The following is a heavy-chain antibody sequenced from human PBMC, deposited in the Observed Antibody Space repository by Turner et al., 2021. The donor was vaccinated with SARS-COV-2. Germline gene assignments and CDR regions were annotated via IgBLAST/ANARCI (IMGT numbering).Heavy chain of an antibody. Sequence: EVQLVESGGGLVKPGGSLRLSCAASGFTFSSYTMDWVRQAPGKGLEWVSSISSSISYIYYADSVKGRFTIARDNAKNSLYLQMNSLRAEDTAVFYCARQGDYYDSSGYYPDAFDIWGQGTMVTVSS. CDR2: ISSSISYI. D-gene: IGHD3-22*01. V-gene: IGHV3-21*01. CDR3: ARQGDYYDSSGYYPDAFDI. CDR1: GFTFSSYT. J-gene: IGHJ3*02.